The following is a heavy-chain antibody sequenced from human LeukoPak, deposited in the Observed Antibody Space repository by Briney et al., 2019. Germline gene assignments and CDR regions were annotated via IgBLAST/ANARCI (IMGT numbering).Heavy chain of an antibody. CDR1: GFTFSDYY. V-gene: IGHV3-11*06. J-gene: IGHJ4*02. CDR3: ARGSYMVRGVIRVDY. D-gene: IGHD3-10*01. CDR2: ISSSSSYT. Sequence: GGSLRLSCAASGFTFSDYYMSWIRQAPGKGLEWVSYISSSSSYTNYADSVKGRFTISRDNAKNSLYLQMNSLRAEDTAVYYCARGSYMVRGVIRVDYWGQGTLVTVSS.